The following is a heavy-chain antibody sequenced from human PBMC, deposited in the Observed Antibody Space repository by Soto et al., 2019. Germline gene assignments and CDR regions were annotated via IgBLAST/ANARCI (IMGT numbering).Heavy chain of an antibody. Sequence: QVQLQESGPGLVKPSQTLSLTCSVSGGSISSGGYYWNWIRKHPGKGLEWIGNMYYSGTTYYNPSLQSRVTISADPSQNEFSQRLSSVTAADTAVYYCARNLNYGSVRGWFDPWGQGTLVTVSS. V-gene: IGHV4-31*03. D-gene: IGHD3-10*01. J-gene: IGHJ5*02. CDR1: GGSISSGGYY. CDR2: MYYSGTT. CDR3: ARNLNYGSVRGWFDP.